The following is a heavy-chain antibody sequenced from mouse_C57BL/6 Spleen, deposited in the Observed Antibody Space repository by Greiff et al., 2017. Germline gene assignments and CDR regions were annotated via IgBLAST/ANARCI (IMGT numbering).Heavy chain of an antibody. CDR3: ARYEGIFDY. CDR2: IRNKANGYTT. CDR1: GFTFTDYY. V-gene: IGHV7-3*01. Sequence: VQLKESGGGLVQPGGSLSLSCAASGFTFTDYYMSWVRQPPGKALEWLGFIRNKANGYTTEYSASVKGRFTISRDNSQSILYLQMNALRAEDSATYYCARYEGIFDYWGQGTTLTVSS. J-gene: IGHJ2*01.